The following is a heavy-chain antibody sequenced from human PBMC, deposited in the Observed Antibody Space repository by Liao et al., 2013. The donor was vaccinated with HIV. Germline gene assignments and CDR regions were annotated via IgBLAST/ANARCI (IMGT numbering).Heavy chain of an antibody. V-gene: IGHV4-59*01. Sequence: QVRLQESGPGLVKPSETLSLTCTVSGGSISSYYWSWIRQPPGKGLEWIGYIYYSGSTNYNPSLKSRVTISVDTSKNQFSLKLSSVTAADTAVYYCARQGPNWHDGFDIWGQGTMVTVSS. CDR2: IYYSGST. J-gene: IGHJ3*02. D-gene: IGHD1-1*01. CDR1: GGSISSYY. CDR3: ARQGPNWHDGFDI.